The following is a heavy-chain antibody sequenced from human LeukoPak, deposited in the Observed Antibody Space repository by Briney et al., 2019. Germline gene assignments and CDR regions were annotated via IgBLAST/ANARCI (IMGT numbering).Heavy chain of an antibody. V-gene: IGHV3-30*18. Sequence: PGRSLRLSCAASGFTFSSYGMHWVRQAPGKGLEWVAVISYDGSNKYYADSVKGRFTISRDNSKNTLYLQMNSLRVEDTAVHYCAKDLVPLPGNNWFDPWGQGTLVTVSS. CDR3: AKDLVPLPGNNWFDP. CDR1: GFTFSSYG. J-gene: IGHJ5*02. CDR2: ISYDGSNK.